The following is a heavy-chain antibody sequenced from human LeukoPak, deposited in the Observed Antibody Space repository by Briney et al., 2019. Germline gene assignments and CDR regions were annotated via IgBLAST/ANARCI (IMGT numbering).Heavy chain of an antibody. Sequence: ASVKDSCKASGYTFTGYSLHWVPQAPGQGLEWMGWTNPNSSDTNYAEKFQGRVTMTSDTSISTAYMELSMLRSDDTAVYYCASAPTHSVWYDYWGQGTLVTVSS. CDR2: TNPNSSDT. CDR3: ASAPTHSVWYDY. CDR1: GYTFTGYS. J-gene: IGHJ4*02. D-gene: IGHD6-19*01. V-gene: IGHV1-2*02.